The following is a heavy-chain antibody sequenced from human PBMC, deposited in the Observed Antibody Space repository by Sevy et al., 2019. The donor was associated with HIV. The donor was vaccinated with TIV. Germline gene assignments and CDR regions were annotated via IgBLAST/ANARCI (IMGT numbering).Heavy chain of an antibody. V-gene: IGHV4-39*01. D-gene: IGHD6-19*01. J-gene: IGHJ5*02. Sequence: SETLSLTCSVSGGSISSTSYYCGWIRQPPGKGLEWIGTIYYTGNTYYNPSLKSRVTISVDTSKNRFSLKLSSVTAADTAVYYCARQSWYTSGWFWFDPWGQGTLVTVSS. CDR3: ARQSWYTSGWFWFDP. CDR1: GGSISSTSYY. CDR2: IYYTGNT.